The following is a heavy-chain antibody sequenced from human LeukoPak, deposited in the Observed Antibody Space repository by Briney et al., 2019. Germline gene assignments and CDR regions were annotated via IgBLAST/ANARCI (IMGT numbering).Heavy chain of an antibody. CDR3: AKDSSYYDFWSGYYLH. CDR1: GFTFSNFW. CDR2: ISGSGGST. V-gene: IGHV3-23*01. D-gene: IGHD3-3*01. J-gene: IGHJ4*02. Sequence: GGSLRLSCTASGFTFSNFWMGWVRQAPGKGLEWVSAISGSGGSTYYADSVKGRFTISRDNSKNTLYLQMNSLRAEDTAVYYCAKDSSYYDFWSGYYLHWGQGTLVTVSS.